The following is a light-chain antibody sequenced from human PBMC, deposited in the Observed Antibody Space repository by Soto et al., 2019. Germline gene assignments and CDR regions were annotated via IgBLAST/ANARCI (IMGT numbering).Light chain of an antibody. CDR2: KAS. V-gene: IGKV1-5*03. Sequence: DIQMTQSPSTLSASVGDRVTITCRASQSISSWLAWYQQKPGKAPKLLIYKASSLESGVPSRFSGSGSGTEFTLTFSSLQPDDFSTYYCQQYNSYSRIFTFGPGTKVDIK. CDR1: QSISSW. J-gene: IGKJ3*01. CDR3: QQYNSYSRIFT.